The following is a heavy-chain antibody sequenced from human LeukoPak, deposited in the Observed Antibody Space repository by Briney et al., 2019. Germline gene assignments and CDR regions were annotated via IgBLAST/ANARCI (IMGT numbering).Heavy chain of an antibody. CDR1: GGSLSSYY. D-gene: IGHD4-17*01. CDR3: ARGRDYGDYYFDY. J-gene: IGHJ4*02. V-gene: IGHV4-59*01. Sequence: PSETLSLTCTVSGGSLSSYYWSWIRQPPGKGLEWIGYIYYSGSTNYNPSLKSRVTISVDTSKNQFSLKLSSVTAADTAVYYCARGRDYGDYYFDYWGQGTLVTVSS. CDR2: IYYSGST.